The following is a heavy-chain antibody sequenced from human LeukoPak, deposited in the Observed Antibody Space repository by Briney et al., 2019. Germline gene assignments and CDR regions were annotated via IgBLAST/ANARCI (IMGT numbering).Heavy chain of an antibody. J-gene: IGHJ4*02. D-gene: IGHD3-22*01. CDR1: GFTFDDYA. Sequence: GGSLRLSCAASGFTFDDYAMHWVRQAPGKGLEWVSGISWNSGSVGYADSVRGRFTISRDNAKNSLYLQMNSLRAEDTALYYCAKDMQNYYDSSGSYDYWGQGTLVTVSS. CDR2: ISWNSGSV. V-gene: IGHV3-9*01. CDR3: AKDMQNYYDSSGSYDY.